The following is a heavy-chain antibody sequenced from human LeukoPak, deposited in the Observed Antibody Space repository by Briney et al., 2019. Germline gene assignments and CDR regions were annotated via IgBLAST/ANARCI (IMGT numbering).Heavy chain of an antibody. J-gene: IGHJ3*02. CDR3: ARDPAEIRGDAFDI. Sequence: GGSLRLSCAASGFTFSSYAMSWVRQAPGKGLEWVSSISSSSSYIYYADSVKGRFTISRDNAKNSLYLQMNSLRAEDTAVYYCARDPAEIRGDAFDIWGQGTMVTVSS. D-gene: IGHD5-24*01. CDR1: GFTFSSYA. V-gene: IGHV3-21*01. CDR2: ISSSSSYI.